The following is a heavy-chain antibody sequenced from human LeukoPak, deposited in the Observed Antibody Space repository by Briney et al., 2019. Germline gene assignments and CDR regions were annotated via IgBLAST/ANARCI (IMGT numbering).Heavy chain of an antibody. CDR3: ARVWGSYSGSYVDV. CDR1: GGTFCSYA. J-gene: IGHJ6*02. D-gene: IGHD1-26*01. Sequence: ASVKVSCKASGGTFCSYAISWVRQAPGQGLEWMGIINPSGGSTSYAQKFQGRVTMTRDTSTSTVYMELSSLRSEDTAVYYCARVWGSYSGSYVDVWGQGTTVTVSS. V-gene: IGHV1-46*01. CDR2: INPSGGST.